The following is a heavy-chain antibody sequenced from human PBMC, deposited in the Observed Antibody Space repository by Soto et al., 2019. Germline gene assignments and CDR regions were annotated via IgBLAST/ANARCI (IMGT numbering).Heavy chain of an antibody. CDR2: ISGSGGST. CDR1: GFTFSSYA. V-gene: IGHV3-23*01. D-gene: IGHD3-16*01. CDR3: ACIAGNYVRGYYFDY. Sequence: EVQLLESGGGLVQPGGSLRLSCAASGFTFSSYAMSWVRQAPGKGLEWVSAISGSGGSTYYADSVKGRFTISRDNSNNTLYLQMNSLRAEDTAVYYCACIAGNYVRGYYFDYWGQGTLVTVSS. J-gene: IGHJ4*02.